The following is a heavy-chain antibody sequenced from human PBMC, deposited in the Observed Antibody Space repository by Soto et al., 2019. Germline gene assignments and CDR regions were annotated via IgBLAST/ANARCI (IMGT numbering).Heavy chain of an antibody. CDR1: GFTFSSYW. J-gene: IGHJ4*02. D-gene: IGHD4-4*01. CDR3: AREADDYSNYQGIDY. CDR2: INSDGSST. V-gene: IGHV3-74*01. Sequence: EVQLVESGGGLVQPGGSLRLSCAASGFTFSSYWMHWVRQAPGKGLVWVSRINSDGSSTSYADSVKGRFTISRDNAKNQLYRQMTSLRAEDTAVYYCAREADDYSNYQGIDYWGQGTLVTVSS.